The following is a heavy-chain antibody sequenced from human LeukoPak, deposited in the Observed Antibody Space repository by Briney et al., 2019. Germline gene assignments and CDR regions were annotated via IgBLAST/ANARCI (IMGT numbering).Heavy chain of an antibody. CDR2: IGTAGDT. CDR1: GFTFSSYD. J-gene: IGHJ4*02. Sequence: GGSLRLSCAASGFTFSSYDMHWVRQATGKGLEWVSAIGTAGDTYYPGSVKGRFTISRENAKNSLYLQMNSLRAGDTAVYYCARVSRGIAVAGTGYFDYWGQGTLVTVSS. CDR3: ARVSRGIAVAGTGYFDY. D-gene: IGHD6-19*01. V-gene: IGHV3-13*01.